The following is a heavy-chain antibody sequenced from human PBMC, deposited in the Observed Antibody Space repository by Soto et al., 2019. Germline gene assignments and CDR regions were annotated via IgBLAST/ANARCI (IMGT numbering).Heavy chain of an antibody. Sequence: PSETLSLTCTVSGGSISSGGYYWSWIRQHPGKGLEWIGYIYYSGSTYYNPSLKSRVTISVDTSKNQFSLKLSSVTAADTAVYYCARDMPGEYGGNSGWFDPWGQGTLVTVSS. V-gene: IGHV4-31*03. J-gene: IGHJ5*02. D-gene: IGHD2-21*02. CDR3: ARDMPGEYGGNSGWFDP. CDR2: IYYSGST. CDR1: GGSISSGGYY.